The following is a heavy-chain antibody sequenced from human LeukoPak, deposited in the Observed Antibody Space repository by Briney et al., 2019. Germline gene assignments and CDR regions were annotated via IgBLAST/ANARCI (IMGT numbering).Heavy chain of an antibody. J-gene: IGHJ4*02. D-gene: IGHD2-15*01. CDR3: ASRLGYCSGGSCHGGFDY. CDR2: ISSSGSTI. CDR1: GFTFSDYY. Sequence: PGGSLRLSCAASGFTFSDYYMSWIRQAPGKGLEWVSYISSSGSTIYYADSVRGRFTISRDNAKNSLYLQMNSLRAEDTAVYYCASRLGYCSGGSCHGGFDYWGQGTLVTVSS. V-gene: IGHV3-11*04.